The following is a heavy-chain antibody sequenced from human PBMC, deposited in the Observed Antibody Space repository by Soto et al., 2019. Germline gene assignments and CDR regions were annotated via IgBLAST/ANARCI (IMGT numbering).Heavy chain of an antibody. J-gene: IGHJ5*02. Sequence: QVQLVQSVAEVKKPGASVKVSCKASGYTFTSYGIIWVRQAPGQVLEWMGWISAHNGNTNYAQKLQGRLTMTTDTSKSTAYMELRSLKYDDTAVYYCARVLPPFDPWGQGTLVTVDS. CDR3: ARVLPPFDP. V-gene: IGHV1-18*01. CDR2: ISAHNGNT. CDR1: GYTFTSYG.